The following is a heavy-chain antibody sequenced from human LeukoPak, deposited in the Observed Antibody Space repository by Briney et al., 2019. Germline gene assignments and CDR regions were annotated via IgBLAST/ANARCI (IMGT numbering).Heavy chain of an antibody. CDR2: ISSSSSYI. J-gene: IGHJ4*02. CDR1: GFTFSSYS. Sequence: PGGSLRLSCAASGFTFSSYSMNWVRQAPGKGLEWVSSISSSSSYIYYADSVKGRFTISRDNAKNSLYLQVNSLRAEDTAVYYCAKSLGSVVVTANDYWGQGTLVTVSS. V-gene: IGHV3-21*04. D-gene: IGHD2-21*02. CDR3: AKSLGSVVVTANDY.